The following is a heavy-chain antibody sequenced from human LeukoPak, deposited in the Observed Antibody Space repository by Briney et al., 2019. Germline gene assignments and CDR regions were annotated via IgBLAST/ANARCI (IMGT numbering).Heavy chain of an antibody. V-gene: IGHV4-59*01. J-gene: IGHJ4*02. Sequence: SETLSLTCTVSGGSISSYYWSWIRQPPGKGLEWIGYIYYTGSTNYNPSLKSRATISVDTSKNQFSLNLSSVTAADTAVYYCATTTVRGGYDYWGQGTLVTVSS. CDR3: ATTTVRGGYDY. D-gene: IGHD4-11*01. CDR2: IYYTGST. CDR1: GGSISSYY.